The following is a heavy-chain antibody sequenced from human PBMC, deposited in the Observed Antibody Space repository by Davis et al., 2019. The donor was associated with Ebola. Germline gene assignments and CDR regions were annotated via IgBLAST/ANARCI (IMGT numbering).Heavy chain of an antibody. V-gene: IGHV3-30*03. Sequence: GGSLRLSCAASSFSFSSYGMHWVRQAPGKGLEWVAVISYDGSNKYYADSVKGRFTISRDNSKNTLYLQMNSLRAEDTAVYYCVGSGFDYWGQGTLVTVSS. CDR1: SFSFSSYG. CDR2: ISYDGSNK. J-gene: IGHJ4*02. D-gene: IGHD6-19*01. CDR3: VGSGFDY.